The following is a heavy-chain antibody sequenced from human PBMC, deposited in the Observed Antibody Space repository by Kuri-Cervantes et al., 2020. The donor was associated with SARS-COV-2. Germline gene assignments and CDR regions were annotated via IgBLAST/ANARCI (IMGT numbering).Heavy chain of an antibody. CDR3: ASGAHYYDSSSYPEWFDP. D-gene: IGHD3-22*01. Sequence: GESLKISCAASGFTFDDYGMSWVRQAPGKGLEWVSGINWSDTSTGYADSVKGRFTISRDNAKNSVYLQMNSLRAEDTALYHCASGAHYYDSSSYPEWFDPWGQGTLVTVSS. CDR1: GFTFDDYG. CDR2: INWSDTST. J-gene: IGHJ5*02. V-gene: IGHV3-20*01.